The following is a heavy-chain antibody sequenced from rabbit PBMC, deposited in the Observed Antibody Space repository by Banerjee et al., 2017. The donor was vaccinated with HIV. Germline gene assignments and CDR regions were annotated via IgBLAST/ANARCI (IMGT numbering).Heavy chain of an antibody. V-gene: IGHV1S40*01. CDR3: ARHAGYTGDNYHYPLDY. CDR2: IYSGSSGTT. CDR1: GFDLSSYY. J-gene: IGHJ2*01. Sequence: QSLEESGGDLVKPGASLTLTCKASGFDLSSYYMCWVRQAPGKGLEWIACIYSGSSGTTYYASWAKGRFTISKTSSTTVTLQMTSLTAADTATYFCARHAGYTGDNYHYPLDYWGPGTLVTVS. D-gene: IGHD7-1*01.